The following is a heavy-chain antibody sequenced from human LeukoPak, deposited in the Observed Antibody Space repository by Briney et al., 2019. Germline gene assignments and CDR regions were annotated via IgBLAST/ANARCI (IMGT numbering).Heavy chain of an antibody. J-gene: IGHJ4*02. D-gene: IGHD3-22*01. CDR3: ASRGGRRYYDSSGYFPDY. CDR2: ISYDGSNK. Sequence: GGSLRLSCAASGFTFSSYAMHWVRQAPGKGLEWVAVISYDGSNKYYADSVKGRFTISRDNSKNTLYLQMNRLRAEDTAVYYCASRGGRRYYDSSGYFPDYWGQGTLVTVSS. CDR1: GFTFSSYA. V-gene: IGHV3-30*04.